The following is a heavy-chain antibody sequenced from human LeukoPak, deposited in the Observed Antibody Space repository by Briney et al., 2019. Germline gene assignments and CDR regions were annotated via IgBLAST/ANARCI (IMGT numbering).Heavy chain of an antibody. V-gene: IGHV1-18*01. D-gene: IGHD3-16*01. J-gene: IGHJ4*02. CDR1: GYTFTSYG. Sequence: ASVKVSCKASGYTFTSYGIAWVRQAPGQGLQWTGWISANNGDTSYSQKLQGRVTMTTDTSTNTAYMELRSPTSDDTAVYYCARDPPGLTLGSPGDYWGQGTLVIVSS. CDR2: ISANNGDT. CDR3: ARDPPGLTLGSPGDY.